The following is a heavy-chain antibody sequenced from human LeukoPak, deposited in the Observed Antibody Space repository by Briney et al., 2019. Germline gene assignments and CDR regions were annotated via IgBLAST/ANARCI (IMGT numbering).Heavy chain of an antibody. Sequence: GGSLRLSCAASGFTFSSQNMNWARQAPGKGLEWVAYISTSGDSAKYADSVEGRFTISRDNVENSLYLLMNSLRVDDTAVYYCVKNGWLDYWGQGIVVTVSS. J-gene: IGHJ4*02. CDR1: GFTFSSQN. CDR2: ISTSGDSA. V-gene: IGHV3-21*01. CDR3: VKNGWLDY. D-gene: IGHD6-19*01.